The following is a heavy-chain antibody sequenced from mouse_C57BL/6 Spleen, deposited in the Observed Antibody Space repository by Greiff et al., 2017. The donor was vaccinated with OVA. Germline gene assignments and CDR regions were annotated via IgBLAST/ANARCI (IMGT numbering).Heavy chain of an antibody. V-gene: IGHV5-15*04. CDR2: ISNLAYSI. D-gene: IGHD2-2*01. CDR1: GFTFSDYG. CDR3: ARGGYGYDAGFAY. J-gene: IGHJ3*01. Sequence: DVKLVESGGGLVQPGGSLKLSCAASGFTFSDYGMAWVRQAPRKGPEWVAFISNLAYSIYYADTVTGRFTISRENAKNTLYLEMSSLRSEDTAMYYCARGGYGYDAGFAYWGQGTLVTVSA.